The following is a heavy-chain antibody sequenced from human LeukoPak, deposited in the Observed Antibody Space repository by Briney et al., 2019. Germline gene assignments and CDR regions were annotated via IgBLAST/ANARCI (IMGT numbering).Heavy chain of an antibody. D-gene: IGHD6-6*01. J-gene: IGHJ4*02. V-gene: IGHV3-11*03. Sequence: GGSLRLSCAASGFTFSDYYMSWIRQAPGKGLEWVSYISTTSSYTDYADSVKGRFTISRDNAKESLYLQMNSLRAEDTAVYYCARIGYSSSSFDFWGQGTLVTVSS. CDR1: GFTFSDYY. CDR3: ARIGYSSSSFDF. CDR2: ISTTSSYT.